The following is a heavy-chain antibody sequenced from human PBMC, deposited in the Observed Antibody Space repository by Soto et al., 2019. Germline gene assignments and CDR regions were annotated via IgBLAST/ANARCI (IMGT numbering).Heavy chain of an antibody. D-gene: IGHD3-9*01. J-gene: IGHJ3*02. CDR1: GYTFTSYG. V-gene: IGHV1-18*01. CDR3: ARTHPVLRYFDWLLSPDAFDI. CDR2: ISAYNGNT. Sequence: VASVKVSCKASGYTFTSYGISWVRQAPGQGLEWMGWISAYNGNTNYAQKLQGRVTMTTDTSTSTAYMELRSLRSDDTAVYYCARTHPVLRYFDWLLSPDAFDIWGQGTMVTVSS.